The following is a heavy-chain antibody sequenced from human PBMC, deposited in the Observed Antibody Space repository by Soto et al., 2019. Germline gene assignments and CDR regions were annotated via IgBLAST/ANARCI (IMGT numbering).Heavy chain of an antibody. V-gene: IGHV4-34*01. CDR3: AGDVLRFLEWSADAFDI. CDR2: INHSGST. J-gene: IGHJ3*02. CDR1: GGSFSGYY. Sequence: QVQLQQWGAGLLKPSETLSLTCAVYGGSFSGYYWSWIRQPPGKGLEWIGEINHSGSTNYNPSLKSRVTISVDTSKNQFSLKLSSVTAADTAVYYCAGDVLRFLEWSADAFDIWGQGTMVTVSS. D-gene: IGHD3-3*01.